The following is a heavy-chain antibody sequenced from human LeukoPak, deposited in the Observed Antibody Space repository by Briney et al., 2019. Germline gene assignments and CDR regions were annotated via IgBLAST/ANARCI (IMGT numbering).Heavy chain of an antibody. CDR2: IKKDGREK. V-gene: IGHV3-7*01. D-gene: IGHD2-15*01. Sequence: QPGGSLRLSCAASGFTFSNYWMTWVRQAPGKGLEWVANIKKDGREKHYVASVKGRFAISRDNARNSLFLQMNSLRAEDTAVYYCVRDVSDENDSASRMHLDSWGQGTLVSVSS. CDR1: GFTFSNYW. J-gene: IGHJ4*02. CDR3: VRDVSDENDSASRMHLDS.